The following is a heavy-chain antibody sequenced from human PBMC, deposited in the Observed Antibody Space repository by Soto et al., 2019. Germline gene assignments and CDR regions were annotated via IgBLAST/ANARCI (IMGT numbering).Heavy chain of an antibody. D-gene: IGHD3-22*01. J-gene: IGHJ3*02. CDR1: GFHFEDYA. CDR3: AKDPQSWLTSFDI. CDR2: ITHNSASV. Sequence: EVQLVESGGGLVQPGRSLKLSCAASGFHFEDYAMHWVCQPPGKGLEWVSGITHNSASVAYADSVKGRFTVSRDSAKNSLYLEMTSLTPADTALYFCAKDPQSWLTSFDICGQGTMVIVSP. V-gene: IGHV3-9*01.